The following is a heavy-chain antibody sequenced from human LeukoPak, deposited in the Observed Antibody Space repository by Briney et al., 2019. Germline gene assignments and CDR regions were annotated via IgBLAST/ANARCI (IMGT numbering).Heavy chain of an antibody. CDR1: GGTFSSYA. D-gene: IGHD3-22*01. Sequence: SVKVSCKASGGTFSSYAISWVRQAPGQGLEWMGRIIPILGIANYAQKFQGRVTITADKSTSTAYMELSSLRSEDTAVYYCARVGAERRVITTNRYFDLWGRGTLVTVSS. CDR2: IIPILGIA. V-gene: IGHV1-69*04. J-gene: IGHJ2*01. CDR3: ARVGAERRVITTNRYFDL.